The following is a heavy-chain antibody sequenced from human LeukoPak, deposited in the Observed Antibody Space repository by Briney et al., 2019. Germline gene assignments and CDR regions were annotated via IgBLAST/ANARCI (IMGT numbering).Heavy chain of an antibody. CDR2: ISSSAGNT. Sequence: PGGSLRLSCAASGFTFRNYAMSWVRQTPGQGLQWVSSISSSAGNTYNADSVKGRFTISRDNSRNTLYLQMDGLRADDTAIYYCAKDMGSPARSDDYWGQGTLVTVSS. D-gene: IGHD3-16*01. CDR1: GFTFRNYA. CDR3: AKDMGSPARSDDY. J-gene: IGHJ4*02. V-gene: IGHV3-23*01.